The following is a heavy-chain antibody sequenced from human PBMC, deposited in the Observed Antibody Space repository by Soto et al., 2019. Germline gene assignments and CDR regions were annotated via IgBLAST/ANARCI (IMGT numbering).Heavy chain of an antibody. D-gene: IGHD2-2*01. J-gene: IGHJ6*02. CDR3: AMYCSSTSCYSTTNYYYYGMDV. CDR2: VSAYNGNT. V-gene: IGHV1-18*04. Sequence: GASVKVSCKASGYTFFSYGIAWVRQAHGQGVEWMGWVSAYNGNTNDVKKLRGRVTMTSEKSTSTANMEMRSRRSDDTAVYYCAMYCSSTSCYSTTNYYYYGMDVWGQGTTVTVFS. CDR1: GYTFFSYG.